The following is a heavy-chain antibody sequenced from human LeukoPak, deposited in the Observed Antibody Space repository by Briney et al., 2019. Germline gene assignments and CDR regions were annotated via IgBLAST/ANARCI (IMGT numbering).Heavy chain of an antibody. V-gene: IGHV4-31*03. CDR2: IYYSGST. CDR3: ARYNPTTENWFDP. CDR1: GGSISSGGYY. J-gene: IGHJ5*02. D-gene: IGHD1-1*01. Sequence: SETLSLTCTVSGGSISSGGYYWSWIRQHPGKGLEWIGYIYYSGSTYYNPSLKSRVTIAVDTSKNQFSLKLSSVTAADTAVYYCARYNPTTENWFDPWGQGTLVTVSS.